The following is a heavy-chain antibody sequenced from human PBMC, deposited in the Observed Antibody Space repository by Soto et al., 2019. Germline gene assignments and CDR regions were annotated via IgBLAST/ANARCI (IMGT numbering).Heavy chain of an antibody. Sequence: QLQLQESGPGLVKPSETLSLTCTVSGGSIRSSNYYWAWVRQPPGKGLEWIANIYYSGDTYFHPSLRNRLTVSVYTSKNQFSLNLSSLTAAYTAMYYCAILQVPGNFDYWGQGTLVTVSS. CDR3: AILQVPGNFDY. CDR2: IYYSGDT. D-gene: IGHD6-13*01. CDR1: GGSIRSSNYY. V-gene: IGHV4-39*01. J-gene: IGHJ4*02.